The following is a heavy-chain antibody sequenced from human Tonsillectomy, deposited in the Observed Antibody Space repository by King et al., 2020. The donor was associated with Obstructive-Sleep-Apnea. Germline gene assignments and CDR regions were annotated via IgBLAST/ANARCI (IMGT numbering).Heavy chain of an antibody. CDR1: GFSFSSYG. CDR2: IWYDGSNK. V-gene: IGHV3-33*01. CDR3: ARDVLPYTINWFDP. D-gene: IGHD2-15*01. Sequence: QLVQSGGGVVQPGRSLRLSWSASGFSFSSYGMHLVRQAPGKGLEWGAVIWYDGSNKYYADSVKGRFTISRDNSKNTLYLQMNSLRAEDTAVYYCARDVLPYTINWFDPWGQGTLVTVSS. J-gene: IGHJ5*02.